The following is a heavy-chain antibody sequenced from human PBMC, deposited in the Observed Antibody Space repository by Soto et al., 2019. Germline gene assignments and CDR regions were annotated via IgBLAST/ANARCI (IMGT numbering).Heavy chain of an antibody. V-gene: IGHV3-30*18. CDR3: AKDRGSSSSFDY. CDR1: GFTFSSYG. J-gene: IGHJ4*02. D-gene: IGHD6-6*01. CDR2: VSYDGSNK. Sequence: QVQLVESGGGVVQPGRSLRLSCAASGFTFSSYGMHWVRQAPGKGLEWVAVVSYDGSNKYYVDSVKGRFTISRDNSKNTLYLQMNSLRAEDTAVYYCAKDRGSSSSFDYWGQGTLVTVSS.